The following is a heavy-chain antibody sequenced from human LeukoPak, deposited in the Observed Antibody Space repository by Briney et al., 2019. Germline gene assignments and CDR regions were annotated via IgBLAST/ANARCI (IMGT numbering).Heavy chain of an antibody. Sequence: GGSLRLSCAASGFTFSSYAMSWVRQAPGKGLEWVSDISGSGDNTYYADSVKRRFTISRDNSKNTLYLQMNSLRAEDTAVYYCAKDRSCTNGVCHGDFDYWGQGTLVTVSS. V-gene: IGHV3-23*01. CDR1: GFTFSSYA. J-gene: IGHJ4*02. CDR3: AKDRSCTNGVCHGDFDY. CDR2: ISGSGDNT. D-gene: IGHD2-8*01.